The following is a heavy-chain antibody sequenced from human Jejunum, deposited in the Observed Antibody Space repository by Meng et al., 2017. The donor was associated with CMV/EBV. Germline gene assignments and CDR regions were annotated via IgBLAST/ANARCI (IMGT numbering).Heavy chain of an antibody. CDR3: ARLYCSGGSCYTIDY. CDR1: GYTFTSYA. D-gene: IGHD2-15*01. CDR2: INTTTGNP. J-gene: IGHJ4*02. V-gene: IGHV7-4-1*02. Sequence: QLVQAGSELKKPGASVKVSCKATGYTFTSYAMNWVRQAPGQGLEWMGWINTTTGNPTYAQGFTGRFVFSLDTSVSTAYLQISSLKAADTAVYYCARLYCSGGSCYTIDYWGQGTLVTVSS.